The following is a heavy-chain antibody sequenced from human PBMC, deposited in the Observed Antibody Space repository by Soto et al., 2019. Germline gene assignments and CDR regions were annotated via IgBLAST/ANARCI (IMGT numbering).Heavy chain of an antibody. Sequence: EVQLLESGGGLVQPGGSLRLSCAASGFTFSSYAMWWVRQAPGKGLECVSAISGGGETTYYADSVKGRFTISRDNSKNTLYLQMNSLTADDTAVYYCAFNSGSGSYYFDYWGQGTLVTVSS. CDR3: AFNSGSGSYYFDY. CDR2: ISGGGETT. D-gene: IGHD3-10*01. V-gene: IGHV3-23*01. CDR1: GFTFSSYA. J-gene: IGHJ4*02.